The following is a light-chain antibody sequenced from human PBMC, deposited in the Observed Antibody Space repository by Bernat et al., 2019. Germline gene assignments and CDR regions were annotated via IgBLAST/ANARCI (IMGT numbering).Light chain of an antibody. CDR1: NRDVGSYDH. V-gene: IGLV2-23*02. Sequence: QSALTQPASVSGSPGQSITISSTATNRDVGSYDHVSWYQQPPGKVPKLMIYEVTRRPSGVSNRFSGSKSGNTDYLTIAGLQAEYEADYYCCSHSGRTFRVFGRGTRLTVL. CDR3: CSHSGRTFRV. J-gene: IGLJ3*02. CDR2: EVT.